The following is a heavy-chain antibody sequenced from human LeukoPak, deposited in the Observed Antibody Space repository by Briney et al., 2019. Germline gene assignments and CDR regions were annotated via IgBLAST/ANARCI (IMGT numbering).Heavy chain of an antibody. D-gene: IGHD6-13*01. CDR2: IKQDGSER. V-gene: IGHV3-7*01. CDR1: GFTFSAYW. J-gene: IGHJ5*02. CDR3: ARDLDSSSWWNWFDP. Sequence: GGSLRLSCAASGFTFSAYWMSWVRQAPGKGLEWVANIKQDGSERKYVDSVKGRFTISRDNAENSLYLQMNSLRVEDTAMYYCARDLDSSSWWNWFDPWGQGTRVTVSS.